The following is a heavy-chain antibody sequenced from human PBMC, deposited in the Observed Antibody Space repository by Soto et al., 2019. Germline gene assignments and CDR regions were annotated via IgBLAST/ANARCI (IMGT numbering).Heavy chain of an antibody. J-gene: IGHJ4*02. Sequence: ASVKVSCKASGYTFTSYGISWVRQAPGQGLEWMGWISTYNGNTNYAQKLQGRVTMTTDTSTSTAYMELRSLRSDGTAGYYCASVTNRGGQLLVLHPEDYWGQGTLVTVSS. CDR1: GYTFTSYG. CDR2: ISTYNGNT. D-gene: IGHD6-19*01. V-gene: IGHV1-18*04. CDR3: ASVTNRGGQLLVLHPEDY.